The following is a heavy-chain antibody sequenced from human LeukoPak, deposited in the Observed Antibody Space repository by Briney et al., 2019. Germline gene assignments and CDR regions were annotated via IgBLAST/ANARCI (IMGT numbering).Heavy chain of an antibody. CDR1: GGSISSHY. CDR3: ARRSGVLDSRDSRYHFDH. CDR2: IYYSGST. V-gene: IGHV4-59*11. D-gene: IGHD3-22*01. J-gene: IGHJ4*02. Sequence: SETLSLTCIVSGGSISSHYWSWIRQPPGKGLEYIGYIYYSGSTDYNPSLKSQVTISLDTSKNQFSLNLSSVTAADTAVYYCARRSGVLDSRDSRYHFDHWGQGTLVTVSS.